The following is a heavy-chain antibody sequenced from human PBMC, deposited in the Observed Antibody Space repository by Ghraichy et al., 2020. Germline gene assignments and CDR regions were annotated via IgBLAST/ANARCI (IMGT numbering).Heavy chain of an antibody. CDR1: GFTFSSYW. J-gene: IGHJ5*02. D-gene: IGHD3-16*01. CDR2: INGDGSGT. Sequence: GGSLRLSCEASGFTFSSYWMHWVRQAPGKGLVWVSRINGDGSGTDYADSVKGRFTISRDNAKNTLYLQMKSLRAEDTAVYYCASGLGRVEESWGQGTLVSVSS. CDR3: ASGLGRVEES. V-gene: IGHV3-74*01.